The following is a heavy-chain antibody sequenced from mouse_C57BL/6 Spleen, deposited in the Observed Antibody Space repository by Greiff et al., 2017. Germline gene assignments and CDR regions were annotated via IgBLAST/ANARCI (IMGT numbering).Heavy chain of an antibody. Sequence: VQLQQPGAELVRPGTSVKLSCKASGYTFTSYWMHWVKQRPGQGLEWIGVIDPSDSYTNYNQKFKGKATLTVDTSSSTAYMQLSSLTSEDSAVYYCARDWGNYFDYWGQGTTLTVSS. D-gene: IGHD4-1*01. CDR2: IDPSDSYT. CDR3: ARDWGNYFDY. V-gene: IGHV1-59*01. CDR1: GYTFTSYW. J-gene: IGHJ2*01.